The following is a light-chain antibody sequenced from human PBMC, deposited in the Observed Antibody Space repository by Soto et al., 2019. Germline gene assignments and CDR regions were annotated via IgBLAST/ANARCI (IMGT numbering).Light chain of an antibody. V-gene: IGKV1-5*03. Sequence: DIQMPQSPSTLSASVGDRVTITCRASQSISSWLAWYQQKPGKAPKLLIYKASSLESGVPSRFSGSGSGTECTLTISSLQPDDVATYYCQQYNSYPITLGQGTRLEIK. CDR2: KAS. CDR3: QQYNSYPIT. J-gene: IGKJ5*01. CDR1: QSISSW.